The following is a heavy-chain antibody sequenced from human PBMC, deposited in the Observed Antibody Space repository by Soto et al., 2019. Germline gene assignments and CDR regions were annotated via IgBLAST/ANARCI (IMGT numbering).Heavy chain of an antibody. D-gene: IGHD2-15*01. Sequence: EVQLVESGGGLVQPGRSLRLSCAASGFTFDDYAMHWVRQAPGKGLEWVSGISWNSGSIGYADSVKGRFTISRDNAKNSLYLQMNSRRAEDTALYYCAKDGVVAATWGVYYFDYWGQGTLVTVSS. V-gene: IGHV3-9*01. CDR2: ISWNSGSI. J-gene: IGHJ4*02. CDR3: AKDGVVAATWGVYYFDY. CDR1: GFTFDDYA.